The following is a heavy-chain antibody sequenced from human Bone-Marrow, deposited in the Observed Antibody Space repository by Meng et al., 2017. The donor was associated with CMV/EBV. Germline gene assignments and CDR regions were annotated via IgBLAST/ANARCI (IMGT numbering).Heavy chain of an antibody. J-gene: IGHJ5*02. CDR1: YTFTSYD. CDR3: AGSVVLMVYAIGVVWFDP. Sequence: YTFTSYDINWVRQATGQGLEWMGWMNPNSGNTGYAQKFQGRVTMTRNTSISTAYMELSSLRSEDTAVYYCAGSVVLMVYAIGVVWFDPWGQGTLVTVSS. V-gene: IGHV1-8*01. CDR2: MNPNSGNT. D-gene: IGHD2-8*01.